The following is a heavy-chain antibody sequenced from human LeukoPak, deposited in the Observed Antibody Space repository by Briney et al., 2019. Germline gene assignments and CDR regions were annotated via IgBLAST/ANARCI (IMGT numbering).Heavy chain of an antibody. J-gene: IGHJ3*02. CDR1: GGTFSSYA. CDR2: INPNSGNT. Sequence: ASVKVSCKASGGTFSSYAISWVRQAPGQGLEWMGWINPNSGNTGYAQKFQGRVTMTRNTSISTAYMELSSLRSEDTAVYYCARGLIYPDAFDIWGQGTMVTVSS. V-gene: IGHV1-8*02. D-gene: IGHD5/OR15-5a*01. CDR3: ARGLIYPDAFDI.